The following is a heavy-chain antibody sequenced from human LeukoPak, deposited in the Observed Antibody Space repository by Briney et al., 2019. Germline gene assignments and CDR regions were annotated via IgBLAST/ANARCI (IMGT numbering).Heavy chain of an antibody. D-gene: IGHD3-22*01. CDR2: INPRGGST. CDR3: ARVYDSSGYYGH. V-gene: IGHV1-46*01. CDR1: GYSFTTYY. J-gene: IGHJ4*02. Sequence: ASVTVSCKASGYSFTTYYMHWVRQAPGQGLEWMGLINPRGGSTSYSQKFQGRLTITRDTSTSTFYMELSSLRSEDTAVYYCARVYDSSGYYGHWGQGTLVTVSS.